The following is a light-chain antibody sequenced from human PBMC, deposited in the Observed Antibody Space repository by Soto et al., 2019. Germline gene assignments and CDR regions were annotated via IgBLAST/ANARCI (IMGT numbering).Light chain of an antibody. CDR1: QGISNF. CDR2: AAS. J-gene: IGKJ3*01. CDR3: QKFNSASA. V-gene: IGKV1-27*01. Sequence: DIQMTQSPSSLSASVGDRVTITCRASQGISNFLAWYQQKPGKVPKLLIYAASTLQSGVPSRFSGSGSGTDFTLTINSLQPEDVATYYCQKFNSASAFGPGTKVDIK.